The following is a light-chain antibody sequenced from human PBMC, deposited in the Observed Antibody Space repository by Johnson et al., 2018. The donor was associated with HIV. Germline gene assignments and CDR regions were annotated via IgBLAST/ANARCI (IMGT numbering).Light chain of an antibody. CDR2: DNN. Sequence: QSVLTQPPSVSAAPGQKVTVSCSGSNTNIGNDFVSWYQQLPGKAPRLLIYDNNKRPSGIPDRFSGSKSGTSATLGISGLQTGDEADYYCGTWDSSLSAGRVFGTGTKVTVL. CDR1: NTNIGNDF. CDR3: GTWDSSLSAGRV. V-gene: IGLV1-51*01. J-gene: IGLJ1*01.